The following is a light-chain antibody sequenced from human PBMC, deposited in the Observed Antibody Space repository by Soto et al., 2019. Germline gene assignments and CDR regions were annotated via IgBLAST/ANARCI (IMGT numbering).Light chain of an antibody. J-gene: IGLJ3*02. CDR2: NNN. V-gene: IGLV1-44*01. CDR1: RSNIGNNA. CDR3: ATWDDSLNARGV. Sequence: QSVLTQPPSASGTPGQRVTISCSGSRSNIGNNAVSWYQQFPGTAPKLLIYNNNQRPSGVPARFSGSKSGTSASLAISGLQSEDESYYYCATWDDSLNARGVFGGGTKLTVL.